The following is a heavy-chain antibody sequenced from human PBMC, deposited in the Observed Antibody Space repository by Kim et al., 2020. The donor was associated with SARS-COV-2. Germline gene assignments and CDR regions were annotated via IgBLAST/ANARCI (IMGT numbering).Heavy chain of an antibody. J-gene: IGHJ6*02. CDR1: GFTFSSYS. D-gene: IGHD6-13*01. CDR3: ARFCMGTYSISLGRLLDYYYGMDV. V-gene: IGHV3-21*01. Sequence: GGSLRLSCAASGFTFSSYSMNWVRQAPGKGLEWVSSISSSSSYIYYADSVKGRFTISRDNAKNSLYLQMNSLRAEDTAVYYCARFCMGTYSISLGRLLDYYYGMDVWGQGTTVTVSS. CDR2: ISSSSSYI.